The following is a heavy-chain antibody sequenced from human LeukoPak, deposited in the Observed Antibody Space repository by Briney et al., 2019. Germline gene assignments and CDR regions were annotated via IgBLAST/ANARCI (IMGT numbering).Heavy chain of an antibody. Sequence: SETLSLTCTVSGGSISSYYWSWIRQPPGKGLEWIGYIYYSGSTNYNPSLKSRVTISVDTSKNQFSLKLSSVTAADTAVYYCARDPIHKFGDLDLRYGMDVWGQGTTVTVSS. CDR1: GGSISSYY. CDR2: IYYSGST. D-gene: IGHD3-10*01. CDR3: ARDPIHKFGDLDLRYGMDV. J-gene: IGHJ6*02. V-gene: IGHV4-59*12.